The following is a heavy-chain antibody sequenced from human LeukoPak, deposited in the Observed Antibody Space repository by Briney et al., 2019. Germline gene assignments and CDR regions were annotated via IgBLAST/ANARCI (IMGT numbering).Heavy chain of an antibody. CDR1: GFTFSSFG. CDR2: ISYEGSNK. Sequence: GRSLRLSCAPSGFTFSSFGMHCVPQAPGEGVEWGAVISYEGSNKYYADSVKGRFTISRDNSKNTLYLQMNSLGAEDTAVYYCARGGLTITMFGVRIIRNFDYWGQGTLVTVSS. CDR3: ARGGLTITMFGVRIIRNFDY. J-gene: IGHJ4*02. D-gene: IGHD3-3*01. V-gene: IGHV3-33*01.